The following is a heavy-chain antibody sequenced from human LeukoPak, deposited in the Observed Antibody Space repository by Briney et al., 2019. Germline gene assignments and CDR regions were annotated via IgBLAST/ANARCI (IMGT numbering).Heavy chain of an antibody. CDR2: ISSDENNK. CDR3: ASKWFCGGDCYYQIDF. Sequence: GGSLRLSCAASGFTFSSYVMHWVRQAPGKGLEWVALISSDENNKYHADSVKGRFTISRDNSKNTLFLQMNSLRPEDTAVYYCASKWFCGGDCYYQIDFWGQGTLVTVSS. V-gene: IGHV3-30*03. D-gene: IGHD2-21*02. CDR1: GFTFSSYV. J-gene: IGHJ4*02.